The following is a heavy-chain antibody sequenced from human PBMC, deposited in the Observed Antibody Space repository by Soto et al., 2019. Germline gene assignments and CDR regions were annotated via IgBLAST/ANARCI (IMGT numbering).Heavy chain of an antibody. CDR1: GGSFNTYT. Sequence: QVQLVQSGAEVKKSGSSVKVSCKASGGSFNTYTISWVRQAPGQGLQWMGGIIPIFGKPTYAQAFQGRVTIAADEHTSTVYMELRSLRSEDTALYYCASLNNWSSGDGRIDVWGRGTAVIVSS. D-gene: IGHD1-26*01. CDR2: IIPIFGKP. V-gene: IGHV1-69*01. CDR3: ASLNNWSSGDGRIDV. J-gene: IGHJ6*02.